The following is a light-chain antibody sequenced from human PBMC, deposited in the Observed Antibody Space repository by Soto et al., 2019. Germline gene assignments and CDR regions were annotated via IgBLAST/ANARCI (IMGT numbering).Light chain of an antibody. CDR1: ESVNRN. J-gene: IGKJ3*01. Sequence: EVVMTQSPATLSVSPGARVTLSCRASESVNRNLAWYHHKPCQGPSLLIYYASTRATGVPDRFTGSWSGTEFTLTISSLQSEDFGVYHCQHYSNWPPTFGPGTKVEIK. V-gene: IGKV3-15*01. CDR2: YAS. CDR3: QHYSNWPPT.